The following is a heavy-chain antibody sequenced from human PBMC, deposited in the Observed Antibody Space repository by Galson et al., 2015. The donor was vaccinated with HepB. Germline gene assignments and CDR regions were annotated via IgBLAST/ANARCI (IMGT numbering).Heavy chain of an antibody. J-gene: IGHJ1*01. CDR1: GGTFSSYA. D-gene: IGHD6-13*01. CDR3: ARDRETWQQLVGWYFQH. CDR2: IIPIFGTA. V-gene: IGHV1-69*13. Sequence: SVKVSCKASGGTFSSYAISWVRQAPGQGLEWMGGIIPIFGTANYAQKFQGRVTITADESTSTAYMELSSLRSEDTAVYYCARDRETWQQLVGWYFQHWGQGTLVTVSS.